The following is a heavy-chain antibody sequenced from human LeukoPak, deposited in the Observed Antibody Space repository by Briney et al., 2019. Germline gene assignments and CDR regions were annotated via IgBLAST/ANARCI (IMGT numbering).Heavy chain of an antibody. D-gene: IGHD3-10*01. Sequence: ASVKVSCKASGYTFTGYYMHWVRQAPGQGLEWMGWINPNSGGTNYAQKFQGRVTMTRDTSISTAYMELSRLRSEDTAVYYCATGPPRGSGWVGYMDVWGKGTTVTVSS. CDR1: GYTFTGYY. J-gene: IGHJ6*03. CDR3: ATGPPRGSGWVGYMDV. V-gene: IGHV1-2*02. CDR2: INPNSGGT.